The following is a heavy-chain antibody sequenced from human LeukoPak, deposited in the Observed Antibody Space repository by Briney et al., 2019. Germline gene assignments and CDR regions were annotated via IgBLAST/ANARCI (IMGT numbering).Heavy chain of an antibody. CDR2: ISHDGSNK. CDR3: ARDLSYYDFWSGYYTLPGY. D-gene: IGHD3-3*01. V-gene: IGHV3-30-3*01. J-gene: IGHJ4*02. CDR1: GFTFSSYA. Sequence: GGSLRLSCAASGFTFSSYAMHWVRQAPGKGLEWVAVISHDGSNKYYADSVKGRFTISRDNSKNTLYLQMNSLRAEDTAVYYCARDLSYYDFWSGYYTLPGYWGQGTLVTVSS.